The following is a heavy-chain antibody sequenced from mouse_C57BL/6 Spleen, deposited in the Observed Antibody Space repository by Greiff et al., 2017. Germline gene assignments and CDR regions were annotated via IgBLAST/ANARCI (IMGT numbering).Heavy chain of an antibody. D-gene: IGHD2-1*01. CDR1: GYTFTSYW. CDR3: ARNGGNYRYAMDY. Sequence: VQLQQPGAELVKPGASVKLSCKASGYTFTSYWMHWVKQRPGQGLEWIGMIHPNSGSTNYNEKFKSKATLTVDKSSSTAYMQLSSLTSEDSAVYYCARNGGNYRYAMDYWGQGTSVTVSS. V-gene: IGHV1-64*01. J-gene: IGHJ4*01. CDR2: IHPNSGST.